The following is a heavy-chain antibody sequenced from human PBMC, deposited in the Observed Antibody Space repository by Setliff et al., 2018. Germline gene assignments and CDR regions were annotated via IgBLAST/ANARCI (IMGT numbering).Heavy chain of an antibody. Sequence: ASVKVSCKASGGSFRNSGSGWVRQAPGQGLEWIGGIVPIYGPAKYAQKFQGRVEITTDGSTNTAYMELSSLTSDDTATYYCAKAPVWVVDANCGSFDVWGQGTVVTVS. CDR3: AKAPVWVVDANCGSFDV. D-gene: IGHD2-15*01. CDR1: GGSFRNSG. V-gene: IGHV1-69*05. J-gene: IGHJ3*01. CDR2: IVPIYGPA.